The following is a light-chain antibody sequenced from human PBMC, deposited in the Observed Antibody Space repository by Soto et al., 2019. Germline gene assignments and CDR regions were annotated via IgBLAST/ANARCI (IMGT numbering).Light chain of an antibody. CDR3: QQSHGIPYT. V-gene: IGKV1-39*01. J-gene: IGKJ2*01. CDR2: AAS. Sequence: DIQMTQSPPSLSASVGDRVTITCRASQTISTYLNWYQQKPGKAPKLLIYAASSLQSGVPSRFSGSGSGTDFTLTISSLQPEDFAIYYCQQSHGIPYTFGQGTKLEIK. CDR1: QTISTY.